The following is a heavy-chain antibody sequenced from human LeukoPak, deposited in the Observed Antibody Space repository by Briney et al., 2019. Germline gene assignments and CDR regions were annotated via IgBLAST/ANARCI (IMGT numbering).Heavy chain of an antibody. CDR3: ARADIVVVPAATLDY. D-gene: IGHD2-2*01. CDR1: GGSISSGSYY. Sequence: SSETLSLTCTVSGGSISSGSYYWSWIRQPAGKGLEWIGRIYTSGSTNYNPSLKSRVTISVDTSKNQFSLKLSSVTAADTAVYYCARADIVVVPAATLDYWGQGTLVTVSS. CDR2: IYTSGST. J-gene: IGHJ4*02. V-gene: IGHV4-61*02.